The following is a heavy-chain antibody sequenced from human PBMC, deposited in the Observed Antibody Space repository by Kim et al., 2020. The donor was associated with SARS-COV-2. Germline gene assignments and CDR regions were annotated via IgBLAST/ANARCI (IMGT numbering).Heavy chain of an antibody. D-gene: IGHD6-19*01. CDR1: GFTFSSYS. J-gene: IGHJ3*02. CDR2: ISSSSSYI. CDR3: ARAGSAVAGYALDI. Sequence: GGSLRLSCAASGFTFSSYSMNWVRQAPGKGLEWVSSISSSSSYIYYADSVKGRFTISRDNAKNSLYLQMTSLRAEDTAVYYCARAGSAVAGYALDIWGQGTMVTVSS. V-gene: IGHV3-21*01.